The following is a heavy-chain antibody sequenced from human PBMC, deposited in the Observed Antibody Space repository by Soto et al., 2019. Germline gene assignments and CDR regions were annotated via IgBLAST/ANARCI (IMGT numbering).Heavy chain of an antibody. CDR3: AKVDYYDSSGYSPGSAPFDF. V-gene: IGHV3-30*18. Sequence: GGSLRLSCAASGFIFKNYGMHWVRQAPGKGLEWVAVISYDGSTEYYADSVKGRFTISRDSPKNTLFLQMNSLRVEDTAMYYCAKVDYYDSSGYSPGSAPFDFWGQGTLVTVSS. CDR2: ISYDGSTE. D-gene: IGHD3-22*01. J-gene: IGHJ4*02. CDR1: GFIFKNYG.